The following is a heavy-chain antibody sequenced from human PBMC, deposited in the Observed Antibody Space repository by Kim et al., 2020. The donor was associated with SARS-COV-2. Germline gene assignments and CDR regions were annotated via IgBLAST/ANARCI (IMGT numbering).Heavy chain of an antibody. CDR2: IWYDGSNK. CDR3: ARDAQLIAALDY. D-gene: IGHD6-6*01. CDR1: GFTFSSYG. Sequence: GGSLRLSCAASGFTFSSYGMHWVRQAPGKGLEWVAVIWYDGSNKYYADSVKGRFTISRDNSKNTLYLQMNSLRAEDTAVYYCARDAQLIAALDYWGQGTLVTVSS. J-gene: IGHJ4*02. V-gene: IGHV3-33*01.